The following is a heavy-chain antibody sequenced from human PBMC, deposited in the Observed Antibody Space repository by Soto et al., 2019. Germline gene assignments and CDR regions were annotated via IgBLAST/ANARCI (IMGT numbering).Heavy chain of an antibody. J-gene: IGHJ4*02. CDR1: GFTFSDYA. V-gene: IGHV3-23*01. CDR2: TSGNGGST. Sequence: VQLLESGGALVQPGGSLRLSCAASGFTFSDYAMTWVRQAPGKGLEWVSHTSGNGGSTYYADSVKGRFTISRDNSRDTMHLQMNSLRAEVTALYYCTRTLFIAARGVEPFDYWGQGALVTVSS. D-gene: IGHD6-6*01. CDR3: TRTLFIAARGVEPFDY.